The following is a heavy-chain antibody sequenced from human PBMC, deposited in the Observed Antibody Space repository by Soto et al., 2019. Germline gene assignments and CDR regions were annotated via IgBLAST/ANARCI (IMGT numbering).Heavy chain of an antibody. CDR3: ARGEVLTPDY. CDR1: GGSFSGYY. Sequence: SETLSLTCAVYGGSFSGYYWSWIRQPPGKGLEWIGEINHSGSTNYNPSLKSRVTISVDTSKNQFSLKLSSVTAADTAVYYCARGEVLTPDYWGQGTLVTVSS. V-gene: IGHV4-34*01. CDR2: INHSGST. J-gene: IGHJ4*02.